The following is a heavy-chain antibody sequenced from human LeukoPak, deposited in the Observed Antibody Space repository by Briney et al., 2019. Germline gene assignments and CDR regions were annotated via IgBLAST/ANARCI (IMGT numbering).Heavy chain of an antibody. D-gene: IGHD2-8*01. J-gene: IGHJ5*02. V-gene: IGHV4-39*07. CDR3: AREGCTNGVCWPDKPEYNWFDP. Sequence: SETLSLTCTVSSGSISTSNYYWGWVRQPPGKALEWIGNIFYSGSTYYSPSLKSRVTISLDTSRNQFSLKLNSVTAADTAVYYCAREGCTNGVCWPDKPEYNWFDPWGQGTLVTVSS. CDR2: IFYSGST. CDR1: SGSISTSNYY.